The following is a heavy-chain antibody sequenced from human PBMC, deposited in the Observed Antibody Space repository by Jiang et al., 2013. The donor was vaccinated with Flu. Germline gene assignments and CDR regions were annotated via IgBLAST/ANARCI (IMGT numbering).Heavy chain of an antibody. V-gene: IGHV6-1*01. CDR3: ARDHGWERPFSY. D-gene: IGHD1-26*01. CDR1: GDSVSSNSDA. J-gene: IGHJ4*02. CDR2: TYYGSKWYN. Sequence: LAQTLSLTCAISGDSVSSNSDAWNWIRQSPSRGLEWLGRTYYGSKWYNDYAVSVKSRITITPDTSKNQFSLQLNSVTPEDTAMYYCARDHGWERPFSYWGQGTLVTVSS.